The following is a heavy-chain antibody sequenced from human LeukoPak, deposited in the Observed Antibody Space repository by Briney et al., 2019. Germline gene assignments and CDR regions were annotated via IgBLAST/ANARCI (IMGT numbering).Heavy chain of an antibody. D-gene: IGHD1-26*01. CDR1: SASISGHY. J-gene: IGHJ4*02. CDR2: IYYSGRT. CDR3: ARALVGATTVELVY. V-gene: IGHV4-59*11. Sequence: SETLSLTCTASSASISGHYWSWIRQPPGKGLEWIGYIYYSGRTNYNPSLKSRVTISVDTSKNQVYLKLNSVTAADTAVYYCARALVGATTVELVYWGQGTLVTVSS.